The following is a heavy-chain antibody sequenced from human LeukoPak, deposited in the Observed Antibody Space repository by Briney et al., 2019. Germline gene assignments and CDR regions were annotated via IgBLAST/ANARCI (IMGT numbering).Heavy chain of an antibody. D-gene: IGHD1-26*01. V-gene: IGHV1-18*01. CDR2: VSAYNGKT. CDR1: GYTFTTSY. CDR3: ARGGTYYPCIDF. J-gene: IGHJ4*02. Sequence: ASVTVSCKASGYTFTTSYINWVRQAPGQGLEWMGWVSAYNGKTSYAQKFQGRVTMTTDSSTSTAYLDLTSLRSDDTAVYYCARGGTYYPCIDFWGQGTPVTFSS.